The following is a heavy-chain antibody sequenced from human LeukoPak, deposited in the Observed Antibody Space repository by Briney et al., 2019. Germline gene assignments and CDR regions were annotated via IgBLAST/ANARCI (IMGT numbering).Heavy chain of an antibody. D-gene: IGHD3-22*01. CDR3: ASAPYYDSSGYLGDAFDI. CDR2: ISSSSSYI. V-gene: IGHV3-21*01. J-gene: IGHJ3*02. CDR1: GFTVSSYY. Sequence: GGSLRLSCAASGFTVSSYYMSWVRQAPGKGLEWVSSISSSSSYIYYADSVKGRFTISRDNAKNSLYLQMNSLRAEDTAVYYCASAPYYDSSGYLGDAFDIWGQGTMVTVSS.